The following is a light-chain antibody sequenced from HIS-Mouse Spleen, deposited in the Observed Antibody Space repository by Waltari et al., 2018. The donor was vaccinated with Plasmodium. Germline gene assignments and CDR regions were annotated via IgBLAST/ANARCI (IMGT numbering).Light chain of an antibody. J-gene: IGKJ2*01. CDR1: PGISSY. Sequence: AIRMTQSPSSFSASTGDRLTITCRASPGISSYLAWYQQKPGKAPKLLIYAASTLQSGVPSRFSGSGSGTDFTLTISCLQSEDFATYYCQQYYSYPYTFGQGTKLEIK. V-gene: IGKV1-8*01. CDR2: AAS. CDR3: QQYYSYPYT.